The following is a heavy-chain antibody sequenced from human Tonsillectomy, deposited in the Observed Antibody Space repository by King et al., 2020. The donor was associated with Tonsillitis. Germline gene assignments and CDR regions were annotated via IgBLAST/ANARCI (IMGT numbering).Heavy chain of an antibody. CDR2: IYYTGST. CDR3: ASPFPVLKY. Sequence: VQLQESGPGLVKPSETLSLTCTVSGGSISSYYWSWIRQPPGKGLEWIWDIYYTGSTHYNPSLKSRVTISVDTSKNQFSLKLSPVTAADTAVYYCASPFPVLKYWGQGTLVTVSS. CDR1: GGSISSYY. J-gene: IGHJ4*02. V-gene: IGHV4-59*01. D-gene: IGHD3-9*01.